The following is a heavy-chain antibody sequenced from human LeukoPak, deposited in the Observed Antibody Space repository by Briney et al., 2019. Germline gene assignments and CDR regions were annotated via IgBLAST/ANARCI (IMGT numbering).Heavy chain of an antibody. Sequence: GASVKVSCKASGYTFTSYGISWVRQAPGQGLEWMGWISAYNGNTNYAQKLQGRVTMTRNTSISTAYMELSSLRSEDTAVYYCARVYSSSQNYYYYYYMDVWGKGTTVTISS. CDR1: GYTFTSYG. CDR2: ISAYNGNT. V-gene: IGHV1-18*01. J-gene: IGHJ6*03. CDR3: ARVYSSSQNYYYYYYMDV. D-gene: IGHD6-13*01.